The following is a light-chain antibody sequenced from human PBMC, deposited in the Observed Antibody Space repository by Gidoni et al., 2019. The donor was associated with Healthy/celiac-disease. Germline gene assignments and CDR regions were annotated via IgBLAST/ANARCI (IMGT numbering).Light chain of an antibody. CDR2: RNN. J-gene: IGLJ2*01. CDR1: SSNIGNNN. CDR3: ASWDDSLRSRI. V-gene: IGLV1-47*01. Sequence: QSVLTQPPSASGTPGQRVTIPCSGSSSNIGNNNVYWYQQPPGTAPKLLIYRNNQRPSGVPDRFSGSKSGTSASLAISELRSEDEADYYCASWDDSLRSRIFGGGTKLTVL.